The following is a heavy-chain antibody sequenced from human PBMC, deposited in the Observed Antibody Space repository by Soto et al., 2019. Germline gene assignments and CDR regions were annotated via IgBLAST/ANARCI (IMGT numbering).Heavy chain of an antibody. CDR1: GYTFTSYA. CDR3: ARGNYYDSSGYYDY. J-gene: IGHJ4*02. D-gene: IGHD3-22*01. V-gene: IGHV1-3*01. Sequence: GASVKVSCKASGYTFTSYAMHWVRQAPGQRLEWMGWINAGNGNTKYSQKFQGWVTMTRDTSISTAYMELSRLRSDDTAVYYCARGNYYDSSGYYDYWGQGTLVTVSS. CDR2: INAGNGNT.